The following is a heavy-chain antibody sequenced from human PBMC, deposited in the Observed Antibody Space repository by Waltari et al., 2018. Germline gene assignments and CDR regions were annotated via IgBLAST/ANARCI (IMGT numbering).Heavy chain of an antibody. Sequence: QAQLVQSGAEVRKPGASVKVSCKASGYFLRAKYIHWVRQAPGQGLEWMGWINPKSGDIKSAQKFQGRVTMARDTSIGTVYMDLSSLRSDDTALYYCARDRAHSGRYPDAFDIWGQGTMVTVSS. CDR3: ARDRAHSGRYPDAFDI. V-gene: IGHV1-2*02. CDR1: GYFLRAKY. D-gene: IGHD1-26*01. J-gene: IGHJ3*02. CDR2: INPKSGDI.